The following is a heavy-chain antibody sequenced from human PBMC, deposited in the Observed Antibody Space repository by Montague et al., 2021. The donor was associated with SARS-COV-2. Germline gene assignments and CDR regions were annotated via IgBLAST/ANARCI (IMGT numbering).Heavy chain of an antibody. CDR2: IYHTGST. D-gene: IGHD3-3*01. J-gene: IGHJ6*03. V-gene: IGHV4-4*02. CDR3: ARGQPAAVTFYGIWNGQRDYYYYMDV. Sequence: SETLSLTCGVSGGSISGSNWWSWVRQPPGKGLEWIGEIYHTGSTNHNPSLKSRVTISVDKSKNQFSLKLTSVTAADTAVYYCARGQPAAVTFYGIWNGQRDYYYYMDVWAKGTTVTVSS. CDR1: GGSISGSNW.